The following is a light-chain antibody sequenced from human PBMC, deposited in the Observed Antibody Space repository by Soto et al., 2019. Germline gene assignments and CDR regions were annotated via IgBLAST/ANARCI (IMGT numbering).Light chain of an antibody. J-gene: IGKJ2*01. Sequence: EIVMTQSPVTLSVSPGERATLSCRASQRISRDLAWYQQKYGQAPRLLIYGASTRATGIPARFSGTGSGTECTLTISSLQSEDSAVYYCQQYKNWPPMYTFGQGTKLEIK. CDR3: QQYKNWPPMYT. CDR2: GAS. CDR1: QRISRD. V-gene: IGKV3-15*01.